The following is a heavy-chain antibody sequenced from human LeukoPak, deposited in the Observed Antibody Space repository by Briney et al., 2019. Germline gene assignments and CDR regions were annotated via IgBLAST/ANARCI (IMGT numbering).Heavy chain of an antibody. J-gene: IGHJ4*02. CDR3: EVALLDGVPDYFDF. V-gene: IGHV3-30*04. CDR1: AFAFSTYT. Sequence: GGSLRLSCVASAFAFSTYTMHWVRQAPGKGLEGVAVVSHDSSHKYYVDSVKGRFTISRDNSKNTVYLQMNSLRVDDTAVYYCEVALLDGVPDYFDFWGQGTLVTVSS. CDR2: VSHDSSHK. D-gene: IGHD2-15*01.